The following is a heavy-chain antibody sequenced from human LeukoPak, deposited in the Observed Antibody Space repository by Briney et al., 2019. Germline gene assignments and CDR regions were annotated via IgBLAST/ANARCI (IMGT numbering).Heavy chain of an antibody. CDR3: ARGMTTELPFDP. J-gene: IGHJ5*02. D-gene: IGHD4-11*01. CDR2: IYSGGST. CDR1: GFTFSSYS. Sequence: PGGSLRLSCAASGFTFSSYSMSWVRQAPGKGLEWVSVIYSGGSTYYADSVKGRFTISRDKSKNTLYLQMNSLRAEDTAVYYCARGMTTELPFDPWGQGTLVTVSS. V-gene: IGHV3-66*01.